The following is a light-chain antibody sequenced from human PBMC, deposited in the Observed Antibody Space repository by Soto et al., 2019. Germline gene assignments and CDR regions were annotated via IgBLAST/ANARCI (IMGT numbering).Light chain of an antibody. CDR1: QGISTY. CDR2: AAS. V-gene: IGKV1-39*01. CDR3: QHSTTWT. Sequence: IQMTQSPSSLSASVGDRVTITCRASQGISTYLKWYQQKPEKAPKLLIYAASSLQSGVTSRFSGSGSETDFTLTISSLQPEDFATYSCQHSTTWTFGQGTKVDIK. J-gene: IGKJ1*01.